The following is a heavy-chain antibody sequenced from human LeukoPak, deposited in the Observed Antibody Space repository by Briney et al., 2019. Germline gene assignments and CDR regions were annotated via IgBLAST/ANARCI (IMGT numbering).Heavy chain of an antibody. J-gene: IGHJ5*02. D-gene: IGHD5/OR15-5a*01. Sequence: SETLSLTCNVSGGSISSSTYFWGWIRRPPGKGLEWIGSIRYSGSTYYNPSLKSRVTISVDTSKNQFSLNLSSLTAADTAVYYCATSDTVSTYNWFDPWGQGTLVTVS. V-gene: IGHV4-39*01. CDR1: GGSISSSTYF. CDR3: ATSDTVSTYNWFDP. CDR2: IRYSGST.